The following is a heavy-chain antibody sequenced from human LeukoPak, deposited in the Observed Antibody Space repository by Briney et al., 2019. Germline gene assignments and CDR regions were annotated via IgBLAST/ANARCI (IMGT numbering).Heavy chain of an antibody. CDR3: ARDQDSSGWYWYFQH. CDR1: GFTFSSYW. V-gene: IGHV3-7*01. Sequence: GGSLRLSCAASGFTFSSYWMSWVRQAPGKGLEWVANIKQDGSEKYYVDSVKGRFTISRDNAKNSLYLQMNSLRAEDTAVYYCARDQDSSGWYWYFQHWGQGTLVTVPS. CDR2: IKQDGSEK. D-gene: IGHD6-19*01. J-gene: IGHJ1*01.